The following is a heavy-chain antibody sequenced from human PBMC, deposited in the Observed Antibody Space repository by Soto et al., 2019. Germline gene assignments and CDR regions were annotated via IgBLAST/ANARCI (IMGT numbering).Heavy chain of an antibody. Sequence: QVQLVESGGGVVQPGRSLRLSCAVSGFTFSNYAMQWVRQAPGKRLEWVADTSYEESHKNYADSVKGRFTISRDNSKNTLYLQMNSLRAEDTGIYYCARGLIVGATDAFDIWGQGTMVTVSS. CDR2: TSYEESHK. CDR3: ARGLIVGATDAFDI. CDR1: GFTFSNYA. J-gene: IGHJ3*02. D-gene: IGHD1-26*01. V-gene: IGHV3-30-3*01.